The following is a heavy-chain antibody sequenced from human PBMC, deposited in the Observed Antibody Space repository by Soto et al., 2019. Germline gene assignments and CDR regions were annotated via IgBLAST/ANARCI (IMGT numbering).Heavy chain of an antibody. V-gene: IGHV3-30*18. D-gene: IGHD3-9*01. CDR1: GFTFSSCG. CDR2: ILYDGTNK. CDR3: AKDRYAILTGSYWFDP. Sequence: QVQLVESGGGVVQPGRSLRLSCAASGFTFSSCGMHWVRQAPGKGLEWVAVILYDGTNKYYAASVKGRFTISRDNSKNTLYLQMNSLRAEDTAVYYCAKDRYAILTGSYWFDPWGQGTLVTVSS. J-gene: IGHJ5*02.